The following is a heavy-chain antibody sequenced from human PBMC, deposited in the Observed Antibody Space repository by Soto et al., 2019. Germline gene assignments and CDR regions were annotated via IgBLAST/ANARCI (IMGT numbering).Heavy chain of an antibody. J-gene: IGHJ6*02. CDR1: GYTFTSYG. Sequence: QVQLVQSGAEVKKPGASVKVSCKASGYTFTSYGISWVRQAPGQGLEWMGWISAYNGNTNYAQKLQGRVTMTTDTSTSTAYMELRSLRSDDTAVYYCARDLPYSSSWYYYYYGMDVWGQGTTVTVSS. D-gene: IGHD6-13*01. CDR2: ISAYNGNT. CDR3: ARDLPYSSSWYYYYYGMDV. V-gene: IGHV1-18*01.